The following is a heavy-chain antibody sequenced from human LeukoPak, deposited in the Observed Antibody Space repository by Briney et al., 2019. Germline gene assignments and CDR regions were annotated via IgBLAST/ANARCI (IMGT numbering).Heavy chain of an antibody. J-gene: IGHJ4*02. V-gene: IGHV4-31*03. CDR1: GGSINSGGYY. Sequence: SQTLSLTCTVSGGSINSGGYYWSWIRQHPGKGLEWIGNIYYSGSTFHNPSLKSRVAISVDTSKNQFSLKLSSVTAADTAVYYCARRRQLAIDYWGQETLVTVAS. D-gene: IGHD6-6*01. CDR2: IYYSGST. CDR3: ARRRQLAIDY.